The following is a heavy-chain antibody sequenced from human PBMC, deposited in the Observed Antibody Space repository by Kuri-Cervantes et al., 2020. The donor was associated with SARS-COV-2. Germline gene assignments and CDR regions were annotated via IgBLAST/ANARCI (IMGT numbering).Heavy chain of an antibody. CDR2: IYYIGST. J-gene: IGHJ5*02. Sequence: LRLSCAASGFTVSSNYMSWIRQPPGQGLELIGYIYYIGSTFYNTSLKSRVNISLDTSNNQFSLRLSSVTAADTAAYYCARDASWFDPWGQGALVTVSS. V-gene: IGHV4-30-4*08. CDR3: ARDASWFDP. CDR1: GFTVSSNY.